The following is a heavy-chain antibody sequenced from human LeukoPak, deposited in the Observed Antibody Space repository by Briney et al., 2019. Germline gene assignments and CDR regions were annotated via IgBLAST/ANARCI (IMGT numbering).Heavy chain of an antibody. CDR2: IKQDGGEK. CDR1: GFPLGNYW. D-gene: IGHD3-10*01. J-gene: IGHJ4*02. CDR3: AREPGSHSFDY. V-gene: IGHV3-7*01. Sequence: GGSLRLSCAASGFPLGNYWMSWVRQAPGGGLEWVADIKQDGGEKYYVESVKGRFTISRDNAKNSLYLQMNSLRAEDTAAYYCAREPGSHSFDYWGQGTLLTVSS.